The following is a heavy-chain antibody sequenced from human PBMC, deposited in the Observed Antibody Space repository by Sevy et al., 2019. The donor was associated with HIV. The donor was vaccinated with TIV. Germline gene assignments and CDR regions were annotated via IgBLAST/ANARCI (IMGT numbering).Heavy chain of an antibody. CDR1: GFTFNTYW. CDR3: ARVAVGTSLPHYYFDY. J-gene: IGHJ4*02. V-gene: IGHV3-7*01. CDR2: IKKDGSEK. D-gene: IGHD6-19*01. Sequence: GGSLRLSCAASGFTFNTYWMTWVRQAPGKGLEWVANIKKDGSEKYYVDSVKGRFTLSRDNAKNSLYLQMNSLRAEDTGVYYCARVAVGTSLPHYYFDYWGQGALVTVSS.